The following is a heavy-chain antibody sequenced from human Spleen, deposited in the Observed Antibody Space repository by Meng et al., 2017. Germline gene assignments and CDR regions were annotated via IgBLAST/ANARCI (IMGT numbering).Heavy chain of an antibody. CDR1: GFTFSNAW. D-gene: IGHD4-17*01. CDR2: IYHSGST. Sequence: ESLKISCAASGFTFSNAWMSWVRQAPGKGLEWIANIYHSGSTYYNPSLKSRVTISVDTSTNQFSLRLSSVTAADTAVYYCARDKGRGDYDYWGQGILVTVSS. J-gene: IGHJ4*02. CDR3: ARDKGRGDYDY. V-gene: IGHV4-38-2*02.